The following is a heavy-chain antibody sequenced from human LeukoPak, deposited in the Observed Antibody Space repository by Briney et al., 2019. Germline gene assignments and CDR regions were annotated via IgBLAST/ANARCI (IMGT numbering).Heavy chain of an antibody. CDR3: ARDDGDDISIVNDYYLDS. D-gene: IGHD2/OR15-2a*01. CDR2: IFYDAINK. Sequence: GGSLRLSYAASGFTFSSYTMHWVRQAPGKGLEWVAVIFYDAINKYYADSVKGRFTISRDNSKNTLYLQMNSLGTEDTAVYYCARDDGDDISIVNDYYLDSWGQGTLVTVSS. V-gene: IGHV3-30-3*01. J-gene: IGHJ4*02. CDR1: GFTFSSYT.